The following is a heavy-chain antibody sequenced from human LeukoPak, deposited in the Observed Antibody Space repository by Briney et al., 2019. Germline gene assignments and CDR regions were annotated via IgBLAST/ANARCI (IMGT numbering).Heavy chain of an antibody. J-gene: IGHJ4*02. CDR3: ARSGITTIPNFDY. CDR1: GYTFSGYY. V-gene: IGHV1-2*02. Sequence: ASVKVSCKASGYTFSGYYIHWVRQAPGQGFEWMGWMNPNSGATNNAQKFQGRVTLSRDTSISTAYMELSKLRSDDTAVYYCARSGITTIPNFDYWGQGTLVTVSS. D-gene: IGHD5-12*01. CDR2: MNPNSGAT.